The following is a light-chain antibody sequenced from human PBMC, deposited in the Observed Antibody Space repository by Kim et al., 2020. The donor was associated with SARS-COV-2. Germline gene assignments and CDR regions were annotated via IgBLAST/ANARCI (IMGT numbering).Light chain of an antibody. CDR1: SLRSYY. CDR2: GKN. V-gene: IGLV3-19*01. Sequence: SSELTQDPAVSVALGQTVRITCQGDSLRSYYASWYQQKPGQAPVLVIYGKNNRPSGIPDRFSGSSSGNTASLTITGAQAGAEADYYCNSRDSSGNHLVFG. CDR3: NSRDSSGNHLV. J-gene: IGLJ2*01.